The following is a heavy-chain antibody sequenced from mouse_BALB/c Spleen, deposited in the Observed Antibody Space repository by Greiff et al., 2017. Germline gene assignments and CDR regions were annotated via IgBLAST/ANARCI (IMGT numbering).Heavy chain of an antibody. D-gene: IGHD1-1*01. J-gene: IGHJ3*01. CDR3: NAMIPYYGSSYRFAY. CDR1: GFNIKDYY. V-gene: IGHV14-4*02. CDR2: IDPENGDT. Sequence: VQLQQSGAELVRSGASVKLSCTASGFNIKDYYMHWVKQRPEQGLEWIGWIDPENGDTEYAPKFQGKATMTADTSSNTAYLQLSSLTSEDTAVYYCNAMIPYYGSSYRFAYWGQGTLVTVSA.